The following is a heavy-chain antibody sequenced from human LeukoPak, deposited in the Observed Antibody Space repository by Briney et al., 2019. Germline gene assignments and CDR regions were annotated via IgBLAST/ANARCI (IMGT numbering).Heavy chain of an antibody. CDR1: GGSISSYY. CDR3: ARVGMQDCGSTSCYIYDAFDI. CDR2: TYTSGSI. D-gene: IGHD2-2*02. J-gene: IGHJ3*02. Sequence: PSETLSLTCTVSGGSISSYYWSWIRQPAGKGLEWIGRTYTSGSINYNPSLKSRVTMSVDTSKNQFSLKLSSVTAADTAVYYCARVGMQDCGSTSCYIYDAFDIWGQGTMVTVSS. V-gene: IGHV4-4*07.